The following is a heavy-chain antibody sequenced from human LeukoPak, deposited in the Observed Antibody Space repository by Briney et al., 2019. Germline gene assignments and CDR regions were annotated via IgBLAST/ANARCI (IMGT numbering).Heavy chain of an antibody. Sequence: PSETLSLTCAVYGGSFSGYYWSWIRQPPGKGLEWIGEINHSGSTNYNPSLESRVTISVDTSKNQFSLKLSSVTAADTAVYYCASHSSGAGAYYFDYWGQGTLVTVSS. J-gene: IGHJ4*02. CDR3: ASHSSGAGAYYFDY. V-gene: IGHV4-34*01. CDR1: GGSFSGYY. D-gene: IGHD6-19*01. CDR2: INHSGST.